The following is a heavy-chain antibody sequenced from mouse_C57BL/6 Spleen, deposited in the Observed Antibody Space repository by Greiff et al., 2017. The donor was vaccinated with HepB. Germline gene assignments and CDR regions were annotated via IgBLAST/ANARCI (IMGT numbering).Heavy chain of an antibody. CDR1: GYSITSGYY. CDR3: ASLGLFAY. V-gene: IGHV3-6*01. CDR2: ISYDGSN. Sequence: VQLQQSGPGLVKPSQSLSLTCSVTGYSITSGYYWNWIRQFPGNKLEWMGYISYDGSNNYNPSLKNRISITRDTSKNQFFLKLNSVTTEDTATYYCASLGLFAYWGQGTLVTVSA. J-gene: IGHJ3*01. D-gene: IGHD4-1*01.